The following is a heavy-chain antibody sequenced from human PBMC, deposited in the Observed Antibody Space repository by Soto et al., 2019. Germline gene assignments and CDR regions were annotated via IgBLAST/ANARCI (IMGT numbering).Heavy chain of an antibody. Sequence: SETLSLTCTVSGVSINDYYWSWIRHTPGKGLEWVGFMYYSETTKYNPSLKGRVNMSLDTSKNQASLHLQSVTAADTAVYYCARANSSTWYKLEYKWFDPWGQGTLVTVSS. D-gene: IGHD6-13*01. V-gene: IGHV4-59*01. J-gene: IGHJ5*02. CDR1: GVSINDYY. CDR2: MYYSETT. CDR3: ARANSSTWYKLEYKWFDP.